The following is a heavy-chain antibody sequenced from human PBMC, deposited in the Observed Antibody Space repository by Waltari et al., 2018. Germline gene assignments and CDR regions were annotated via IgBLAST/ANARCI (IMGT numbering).Heavy chain of an antibody. CDR1: GFTLGDYG. D-gene: IGHD3-3*01. V-gene: IGHV3-49*04. Sequence: EVQLVESGGGLVQPGRSLRLSCTTSGFTLGDYGMSWVRQAPGKWLEWVGFTRSNAYYGTVEYAASVKGRFTISRDDSKSIVYLQMNSLKTEDTAVYYCTRVKGSFWGGYCFDSWGQGTPVTVSS. J-gene: IGHJ4*02. CDR2: TRSNAYYGTV. CDR3: TRVKGSFWGGYCFDS.